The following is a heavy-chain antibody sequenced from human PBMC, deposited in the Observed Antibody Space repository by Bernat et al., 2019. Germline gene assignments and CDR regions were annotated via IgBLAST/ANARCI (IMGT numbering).Heavy chain of an antibody. CDR1: GFTFSSYG. Sequence: QVQLVESGGGVVQPGRSLRLSCAASGFTFSSYGMHWVRQAPGKGLEWVAVISYDGSNKYYADSVKGRFTISRDNSKNTLYLQMDGLRVDDTAVYYCARGSGYYYFDYWGQGTLVTVS. CDR3: ARGSGYYYFDY. J-gene: IGHJ4*02. CDR2: ISYDGSNK. D-gene: IGHD3-22*01. V-gene: IGHV3-30*03.